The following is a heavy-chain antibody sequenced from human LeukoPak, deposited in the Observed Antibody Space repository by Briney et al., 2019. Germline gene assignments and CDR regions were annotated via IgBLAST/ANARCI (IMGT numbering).Heavy chain of an antibody. J-gene: IGHJ4*02. CDR1: GYSFTSYW. CDR3: ARAVGVADHFDY. D-gene: IGHD2-15*01. Sequence: GESLRIPCKGSGYSFTSYWISWVRQMPGKGLEWMGRIDPSDSYTNYSPSFQGHVTISADKSISTAYLQWSSLKASDTAMYYCARAVGVADHFDYWGQGTLATVSS. V-gene: IGHV5-10-1*01. CDR2: IDPSDSYT.